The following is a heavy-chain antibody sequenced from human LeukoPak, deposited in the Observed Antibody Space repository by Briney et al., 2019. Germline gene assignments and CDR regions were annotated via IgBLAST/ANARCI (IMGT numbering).Heavy chain of an antibody. Sequence: PGGSLRLSCAASGFTFSSHSINWVRQAPGKGLEWIATMTVTNKIYYADSVKGRFTISRDNAENSVYLQMNSLRDEDTAVYYCARGPGIAAAEERDWFDPWGQGTLVTVSS. D-gene: IGHD6-13*01. CDR3: ARGPGIAAAEERDWFDP. V-gene: IGHV3-69-1*01. J-gene: IGHJ5*02. CDR1: GFTFSSHS. CDR2: MTVTNKI.